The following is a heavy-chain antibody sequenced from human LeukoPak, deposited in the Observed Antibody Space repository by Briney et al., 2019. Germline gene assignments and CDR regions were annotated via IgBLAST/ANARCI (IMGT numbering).Heavy chain of an antibody. CDR3: ARVSGYGDYVFDY. Sequence: SVKVSCKASGGTFSSYTIGWVRQAPGQGLEWMGRIIPILGIANYAQKFQGRVTITADKSTSTAYMELSSLRSEDTAVCYCARVSGYGDYVFDYWGQGTLVTVSS. D-gene: IGHD4-17*01. CDR2: IIPILGIA. J-gene: IGHJ4*02. CDR1: GGTFSSYT. V-gene: IGHV1-69*02.